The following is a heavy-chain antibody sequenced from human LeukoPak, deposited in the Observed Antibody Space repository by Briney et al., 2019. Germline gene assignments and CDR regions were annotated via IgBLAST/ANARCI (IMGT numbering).Heavy chain of an antibody. CDR2: ISGSGGST. Sequence: GGSLRLSCAASGFSFSSYAMTWVRQAPGKGLEWVSAISGSGGSTYYADSVKGRFTISRDNSKNTLFLQMNSLRAEDTAVYYCGKSDIILVYPPGSWSDPLGRGTLVTVSS. V-gene: IGHV3-23*01. CDR3: GKSDIILVYPPGSWSDP. D-gene: IGHD2-8*01. J-gene: IGHJ5*02. CDR1: GFSFSSYA.